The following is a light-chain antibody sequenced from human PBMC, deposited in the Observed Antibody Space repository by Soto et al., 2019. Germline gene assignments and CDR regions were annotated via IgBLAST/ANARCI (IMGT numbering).Light chain of an antibody. CDR3: QQYNVWPLT. CDR2: GAS. V-gene: IGKV3-15*01. J-gene: IGKJ4*01. CDR1: QSVGSN. Sequence: EIVMTQSAATLSVSPGERATLSGRPSQSVGSNLAWYQQKPGQAPRLLIYGASTRATGIPARFSGSGSGTEFTLTISSLQSEDFAVYYCQQYNVWPLTFGGGTKVDI.